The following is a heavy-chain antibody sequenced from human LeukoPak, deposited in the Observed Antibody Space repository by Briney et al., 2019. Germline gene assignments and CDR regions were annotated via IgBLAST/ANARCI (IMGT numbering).Heavy chain of an antibody. CDR1: GFTFSSYS. V-gene: IGHV3-21*01. CDR3: AREVVVAAARRNFDY. Sequence: PGGSLRLSCAASGFTFSSYSMNWVRQAPGKGLEWVSSISSSSSYIYYADSVKGRFTISRDNAKNSLYLQMNSLRAEDTAVYYCAREVVVAAARRNFDYWGQGTLVTVSS. CDR2: ISSSSSYI. J-gene: IGHJ4*02. D-gene: IGHD2-15*01.